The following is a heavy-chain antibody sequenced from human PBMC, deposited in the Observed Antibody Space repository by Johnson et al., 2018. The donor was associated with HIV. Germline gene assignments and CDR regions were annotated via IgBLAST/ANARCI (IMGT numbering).Heavy chain of an antibody. V-gene: IGHV3-30-3*01. Sequence: VQLLESGGGVVQPGRSLRLSCAASGFTFSSYAMHWVRQAPGKGLEWVAVISYDGSNKYYADSVKGRFTISRDNSKNTLYLQMNSLRAEDTAVYYCARIGLPYYYGSGSYSHDAFDIWGQGTMVTVSS. CDR3: ARIGLPYYYGSGSYSHDAFDI. D-gene: IGHD3-10*01. J-gene: IGHJ3*02. CDR1: GFTFSSYA. CDR2: ISYDGSNK.